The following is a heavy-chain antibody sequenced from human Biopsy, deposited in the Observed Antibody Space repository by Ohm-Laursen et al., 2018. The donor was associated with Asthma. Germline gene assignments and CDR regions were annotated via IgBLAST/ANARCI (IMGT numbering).Heavy chain of an antibody. V-gene: IGHV4-59*01. J-gene: IGHJ5*02. CDR3: ARGVITNWFDP. CDR1: GGSINNFY. D-gene: IGHD3-16*02. CDR2: IYYSGST. Sequence: TLSLTCTVSGGSINNFYWSWFRQPPGKGLEWIGYIYYSGSTNYNPSLKSRVTISEDTSKNQFSLKLTSVTAADTAVYYCARGVITNWFDPWGQGTLVTVSS.